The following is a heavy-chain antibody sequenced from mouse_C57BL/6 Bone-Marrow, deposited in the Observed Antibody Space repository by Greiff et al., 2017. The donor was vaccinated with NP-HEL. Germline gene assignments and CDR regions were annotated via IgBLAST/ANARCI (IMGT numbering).Heavy chain of an antibody. Sequence: QVQLQQPGAELVKPGASVKLSCKASGYTFTSFWMQWVKQRPGQGLEWIGEIDPSDSYTNYNQKFKGKATLTVDTSSSTAYMQLSSLTSEDSAVYYCARWNDGYPLGNFDVWGTGTTVTVSS. CDR1: GYTFTSFW. D-gene: IGHD2-3*01. CDR3: ARWNDGYPLGNFDV. J-gene: IGHJ1*03. CDR2: IDPSDSYT. V-gene: IGHV1-50*01.